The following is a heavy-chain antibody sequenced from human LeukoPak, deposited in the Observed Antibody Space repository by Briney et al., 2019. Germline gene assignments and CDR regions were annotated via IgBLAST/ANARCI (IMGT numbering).Heavy chain of an antibody. V-gene: IGHV1-69*13. CDR1: GGTLSSYA. Sequence: ASVKVSCKASGGTLSSYAISWVRQAPGQGLEWMGGIIPIFGTANYAQKFQGRVTITADESTSTAYMGLSSLRSEDTAVYYCARGGYYYDSSGYYYWGQGTLVTVSS. J-gene: IGHJ4*02. D-gene: IGHD3-22*01. CDR2: IIPIFGTA. CDR3: ARGGYYYDSSGYYY.